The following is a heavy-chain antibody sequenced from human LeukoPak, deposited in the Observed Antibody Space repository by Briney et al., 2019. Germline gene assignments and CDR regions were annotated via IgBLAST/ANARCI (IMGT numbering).Heavy chain of an antibody. D-gene: IGHD3-10*01. CDR3: GTLGNADGSY. Sequence: ASVKVSCRASGDTFSNYSISWVRQAPGEGLEWMGGIVPMFGAANYAQKFQGRVTITADESTSTTYMELGSLRSEDTAFYYCGTLGNADGSYWGQGTVVTVSS. CDR1: GDTFSNYS. CDR2: IVPMFGAA. V-gene: IGHV1-69*01. J-gene: IGHJ4*02.